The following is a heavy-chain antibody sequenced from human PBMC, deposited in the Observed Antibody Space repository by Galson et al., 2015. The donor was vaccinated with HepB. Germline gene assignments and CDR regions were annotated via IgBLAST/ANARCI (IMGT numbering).Heavy chain of an antibody. V-gene: IGHV3-64D*06. J-gene: IGHJ6*02. CDR1: GFTFSSYA. D-gene: IGHD6-19*01. CDR3: VKFANSGWPSFGMDV. CDR2: ISSNGGST. Sequence: SLRLSCAAPGFTFSSYAMHWVRQAPGKGLEYVSAISSNGGSTYYADSVKGRFTISRDNSKNTLYLRMSSLRAEDTAVYYCVKFANSGWPSFGMDVWGQGTTVTVS.